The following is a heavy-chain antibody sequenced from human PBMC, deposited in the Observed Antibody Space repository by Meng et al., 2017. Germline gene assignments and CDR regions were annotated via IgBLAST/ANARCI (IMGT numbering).Heavy chain of an antibody. J-gene: IGHJ4*02. CDR1: GGSFSGYY. D-gene: IGHD3-10*01. Sequence: SETLSLTCAVYGGSFSGYYWSWIRQPPGKGLEWIGEINHSGSTNYNPSLKSRVTISVDTSKNQFSLKLSSVTAADTAVYYCARAPRVRGVIITRGYYFDYWGQGTRVTVSS. CDR2: INHSGST. V-gene: IGHV4-34*01. CDR3: ARAPRVRGVIITRGYYFDY.